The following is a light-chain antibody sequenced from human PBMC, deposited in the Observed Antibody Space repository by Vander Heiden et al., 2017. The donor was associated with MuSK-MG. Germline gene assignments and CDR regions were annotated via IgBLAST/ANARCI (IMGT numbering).Light chain of an antibody. Sequence: SYVLTQPPSVSVASGPTARITCGGNNMGSKSVHWYQQEPGQAPVLVVYDDSDRPSGIPERFSGSNYGNTATLTISRVEAGDEADYYCQVWDSGSDHWMFGGGTKLTVL. CDR1: NMGSKS. CDR2: DDS. V-gene: IGLV3-21*02. CDR3: QVWDSGSDHWM. J-gene: IGLJ3*02.